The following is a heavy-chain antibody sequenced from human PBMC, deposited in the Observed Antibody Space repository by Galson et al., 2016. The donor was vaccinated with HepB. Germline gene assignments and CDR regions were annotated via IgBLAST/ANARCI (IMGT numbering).Heavy chain of an antibody. V-gene: IGHV4-59*01. Sequence: LSLTCTVSGGSISSYYWSWIRQPPGKGPEWIGYIHYSGSTSYNPSLRSPVTISIDTSKKQFSLRLSSVTAADTAVYYCAHSGAAIGLIWGQGTLVTASS. J-gene: IGHJ4*02. CDR2: IHYSGST. CDR3: AHSGAAIGLI. CDR1: GGSISSYY. D-gene: IGHD2-2*02.